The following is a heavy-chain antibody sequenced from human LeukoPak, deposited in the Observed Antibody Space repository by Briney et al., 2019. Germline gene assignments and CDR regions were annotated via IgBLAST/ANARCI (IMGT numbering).Heavy chain of an antibody. V-gene: IGHV3-21*01. D-gene: IGHD4-17*01. Sequence: GGSLRLSCAASGFTFSSYSMNWVRQAPGKGLEWVSSISSSSSYIYYADSVKGRLTISRDNAKNSLYLQMNSLRAEDTAVYYCARVYGDYGIYYYYYYGMDVWGKGTTVTVSS. CDR3: ARVYGDYGIYYYYYYGMDV. CDR2: ISSSSSYI. CDR1: GFTFSSYS. J-gene: IGHJ6*04.